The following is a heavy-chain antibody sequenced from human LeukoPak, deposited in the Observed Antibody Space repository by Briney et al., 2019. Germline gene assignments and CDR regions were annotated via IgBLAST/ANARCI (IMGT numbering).Heavy chain of an antibody. V-gene: IGHV3-66*01. CDR3: ARGSYCSGGSCYPLFDY. J-gene: IGHJ4*02. CDR2: IYSGGST. CDR1: GFIVSSTY. D-gene: IGHD2-15*01. Sequence: GSLRLSCAASGFIVSSTYMSWVRQAPGKGLEWVSIIYSGGSTYYADSVKGRFTISRDNSKNTLYLQMNSLRAEDTAVYYCARGSYCSGGSCYPLFDYWGQGTLVTVSS.